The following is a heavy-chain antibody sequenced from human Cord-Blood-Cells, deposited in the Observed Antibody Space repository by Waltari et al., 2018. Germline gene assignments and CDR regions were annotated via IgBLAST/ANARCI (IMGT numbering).Heavy chain of an antibody. V-gene: IGHV3-43D*03. CDR1: GFTFDDYA. CDR3: ARGGSGRDAFDI. D-gene: IGHD2-15*01. J-gene: IGHJ3*02. Sequence: EVQLVESGGVVVQPGGSLRLSCAASGFTFDDYAMHWVRQAPGKGLEWVSLISWDGGSTYYADSVMGRFTISIDNSKNSLYLQMNSLRAVDTALYYCARGGSGRDAFDIWGQGTMVTVSS. CDR2: ISWDGGST.